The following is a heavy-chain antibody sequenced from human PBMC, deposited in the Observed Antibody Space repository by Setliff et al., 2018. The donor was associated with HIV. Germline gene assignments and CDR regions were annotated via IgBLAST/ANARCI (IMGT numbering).Heavy chain of an antibody. V-gene: IGHV4-59*01. D-gene: IGHD2-15*01. CDR1: GGSLRMYQ. J-gene: IGHJ4*02. CDR2: VYYSGST. Sequence: SETLSLTCTVSGGSLRMYQWSWVRQSPGKGLEWIGYVYYSGSTTYNPSLRSRVTISADTSNNQFSLRVISVTPADTAVYFCARIAATGGHFDNWGQGTLVTVSS. CDR3: ARIAATGGHFDN.